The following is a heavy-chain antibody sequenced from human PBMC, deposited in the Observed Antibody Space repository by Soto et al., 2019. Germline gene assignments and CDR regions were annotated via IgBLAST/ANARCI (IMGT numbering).Heavy chain of an antibody. V-gene: IGHV4-39*01. CDR3: ARHFWDIVVVVAATPPAYYFDY. J-gene: IGHJ4*02. D-gene: IGHD2-15*01. CDR1: GGSSSSSIYY. CDR2: IYYSGST. Sequence: SETLSLTCTVSGGSSSSSIYYGGGIRQPPGKVLEWIGSIYYSGSTYYNPSLKSRVTISVDTSKNQFSLKLSSVTAADTAVYYCARHFWDIVVVVAATPPAYYFDYWGQGTLVTVSA.